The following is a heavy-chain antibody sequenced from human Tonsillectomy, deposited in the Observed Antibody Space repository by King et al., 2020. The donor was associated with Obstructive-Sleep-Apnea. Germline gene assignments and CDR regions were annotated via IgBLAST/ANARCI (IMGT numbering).Heavy chain of an antibody. CDR1: GGSISSYY. J-gene: IGHJ3*01. CDR3: ARDAEVYYFAFDL. D-gene: IGHD3-10*01. Sequence: VQLQESGPGLVKPSETLSLTCTVSGGSISSYYWSWIRQPPGKGLEWIGYIYYSGSTNYNPSLKRRGTISVDTSKNQFSRKLSSVTAANTAVYYCARDAEVYYFAFDLWGQGTMVTVSS. CDR2: IYYSGST. V-gene: IGHV4-59*01.